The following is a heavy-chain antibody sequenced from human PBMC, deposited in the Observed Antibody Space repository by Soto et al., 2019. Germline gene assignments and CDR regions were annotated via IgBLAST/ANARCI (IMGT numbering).Heavy chain of an antibody. CDR3: AKRSGSYYSDDY. CDR1: GFTFSSYA. V-gene: IGHV3-23*01. J-gene: IGHJ4*02. CDR2: ISGSGVTT. Sequence: GGSLRLSCAASGFTFSSYAMTGVRQAPGKGLEWVSAISGSGVTTYYTGSVKGRFTISRDNSKNTLYLQLNSLRAEDTAVYYCAKRSGSYYSDDYWGQGTLVTVSS. D-gene: IGHD1-26*01.